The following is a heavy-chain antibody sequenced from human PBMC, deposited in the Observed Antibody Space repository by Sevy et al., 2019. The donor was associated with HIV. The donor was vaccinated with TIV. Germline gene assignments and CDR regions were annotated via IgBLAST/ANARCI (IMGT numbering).Heavy chain of an antibody. CDR1: GFTFSSYG. CDR3: AKDSDYRNYYDSSGYLAY. D-gene: IGHD3-22*01. CDR2: ISYDGSNK. Sequence: GGSLRLSCAASGFTFSSYGMHWVRQAPGKGLEWVAVISYDGSNKYYADSVKGRFTISRDNSKNTLYLQMNSLRAEDTAVYYCAKDSDYRNYYDSSGYLAYWGQGTLVTVSS. J-gene: IGHJ4*02. V-gene: IGHV3-30*18.